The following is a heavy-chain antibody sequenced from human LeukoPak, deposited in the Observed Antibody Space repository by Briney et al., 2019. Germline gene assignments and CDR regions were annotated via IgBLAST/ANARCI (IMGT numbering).Heavy chain of an antibody. Sequence: GGSLRLSCAASGFTFSSYSMNWVRQAPGKGLEWVSSISSSSSYIYYADSVKGRFTISRDNAKNSLYLQMNSLRAEDTAVYYCARDMVAGTGHNYWGQGTLVTVSS. CDR1: GFTFSSYS. CDR2: ISSSSSYI. CDR3: ARDMVAGTGHNY. V-gene: IGHV3-21*01. D-gene: IGHD6-19*01. J-gene: IGHJ4*02.